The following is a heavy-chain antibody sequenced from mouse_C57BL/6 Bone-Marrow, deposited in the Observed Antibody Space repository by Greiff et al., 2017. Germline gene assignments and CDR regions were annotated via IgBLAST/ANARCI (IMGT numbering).Heavy chain of an antibody. V-gene: IGHV5-15*01. CDR1: GFTFSDYG. D-gene: IGHD2-3*01. CDR2: ISNLAYSI. J-gene: IGHJ3*01. CDR3: ARQSYDGYYEFAY. Sequence: EVNVVESGGGLVQPGGSLKLSCAASGFTFSDYGMAWVRQAPRKGPEWVAFISNLAYSIYYADTVTGRFTISRENAKNTLYLEMSSLRSEDTAMYYCARQSYDGYYEFAYWGQGTLVTVSA.